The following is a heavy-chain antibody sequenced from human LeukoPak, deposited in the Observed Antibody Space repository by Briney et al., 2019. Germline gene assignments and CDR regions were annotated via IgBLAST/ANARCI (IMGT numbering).Heavy chain of an antibody. D-gene: IGHD3-22*01. CDR3: ARTKWLSFFDY. CDR2: ISYDGSNK. CDR1: GFTFSSYA. J-gene: IGHJ4*02. Sequence: PGRSLRLSCAASGFTFSSYAMSWVRQAPGKGLEWVAVISYDGSNKYYADSVKGRFTISRDNSKNTLYLQMNSLRAEDTAVYYCARTKWLSFFDYWGQGTLVTVSS. V-gene: IGHV3-30-3*01.